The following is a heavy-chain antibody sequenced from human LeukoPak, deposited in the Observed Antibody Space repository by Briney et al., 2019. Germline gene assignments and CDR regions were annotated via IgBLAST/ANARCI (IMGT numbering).Heavy chain of an antibody. CDR3: AKLTHDGYASGWYLIVDYFDY. J-gene: IGHJ4*02. CDR2: INTDGSST. Sequence: PGGSLRLSCAASGFTFSSYWMHWVRQAPGKGLVWVSCINTDGSSTRYADSVKGRFTISRDNSKNTLYLQMNSLRAEDTAVYYCAKLTHDGYASGWYLIVDYFDYWGQGTLVTVSS. V-gene: IGHV3-74*01. D-gene: IGHD6-19*01. CDR1: GFTFSSYW.